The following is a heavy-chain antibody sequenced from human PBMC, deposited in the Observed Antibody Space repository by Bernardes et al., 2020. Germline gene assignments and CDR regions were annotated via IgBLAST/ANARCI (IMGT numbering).Heavy chain of an antibody. CDR2: VSWDGSTT. CDR1: GFTFEDYT. J-gene: IGHJ3*01. Sequence: AGSLRLSCASSGFTFEDYTMHWVRQGPGKGLEWVSLVSWDGSTTNHADSVKGRFIISRDSSRNTVHLQIDSLRKEDTALYYCATERQSLTVFGVGHDAFDFWGQGTMVTVSS. CDR3: ATERQSLTVFGVGHDAFDF. V-gene: IGHV3-43*01. D-gene: IGHD3-3*01.